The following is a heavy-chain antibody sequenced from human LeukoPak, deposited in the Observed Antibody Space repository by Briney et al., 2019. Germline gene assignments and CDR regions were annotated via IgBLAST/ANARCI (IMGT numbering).Heavy chain of an antibody. V-gene: IGHV3-21*01. CDR3: ARTSTVTSWGGYYGMDV. CDR2: ISSSSSYI. D-gene: IGHD4-17*01. Sequence: GGSLRLSCAASGFTFSSYSMNWVRQAPGKGLEWVSSISSSSSYIYYADSVKGRFTISRDNAKNSLYLQMNSLRAEDTAVYYCARTSTVTSWGGYYGMDVWGQGTTVTVSS. CDR1: GFTFSSYS. J-gene: IGHJ6*02.